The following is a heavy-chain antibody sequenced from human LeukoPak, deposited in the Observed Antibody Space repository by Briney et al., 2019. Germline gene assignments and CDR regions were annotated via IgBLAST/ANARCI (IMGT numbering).Heavy chain of an antibody. CDR1: GFSFSGYN. D-gene: IGHD1-26*01. CDR2: ITTSSTYT. CDR3: ARDPYSGTYGNTYYYYMDV. J-gene: IGHJ6*03. Sequence: GGSLRLSCEASGFSFSGYNMDWVRQTPGKGLEWISSITTSSTYTFYADSVKGRFTISRDNARNSLYLQMNSLRVEDTAVYYCARDPYSGTYGNTYYYYMDVWGKGTTVTISS. V-gene: IGHV3-21*01.